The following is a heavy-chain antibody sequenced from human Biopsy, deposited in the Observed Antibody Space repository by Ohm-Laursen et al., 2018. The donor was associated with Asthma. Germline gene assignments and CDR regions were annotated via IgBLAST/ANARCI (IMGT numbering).Heavy chain of an antibody. V-gene: IGHV3-30-3*01. CDR1: GFTFRSYA. D-gene: IGHD3-3*01. Sequence: SLRLSCTASGFTFRSYAMHWVRQAPGKGLEWVAVGGSYYDGGLKYYADSVNGRFTVSRDDSKNTLYLQMNSLRPDDTAVYYCARDVMEWYLPAFYLWGQGTLVTVSS. CDR2: GGSYYDGGLK. CDR3: ARDVMEWYLPAFYL. J-gene: IGHJ5*02.